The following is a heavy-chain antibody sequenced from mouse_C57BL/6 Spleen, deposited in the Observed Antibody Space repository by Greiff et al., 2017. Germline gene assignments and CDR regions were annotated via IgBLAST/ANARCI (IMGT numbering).Heavy chain of an antibody. Sequence: QVQLQQPGAELVMPGASVKLSCKASGYTFTSYWMHWVKQRPGQGLEWIGEIVPSDSYTNYNQKFKGKSTLTVDKSSSTAYMQLSSLTSEDSAVYYCARRGGTKEDYWGQGTTLTVSS. D-gene: IGHD4-1*01. J-gene: IGHJ2*01. CDR2: IVPSDSYT. CDR1: GYTFTSYW. CDR3: ARRGGTKEDY. V-gene: IGHV1-69*01.